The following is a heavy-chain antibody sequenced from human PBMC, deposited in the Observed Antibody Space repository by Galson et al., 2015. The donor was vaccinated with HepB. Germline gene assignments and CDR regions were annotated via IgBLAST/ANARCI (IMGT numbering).Heavy chain of an antibody. Sequence: SLRLPYAASEVTVSSTSMNWVRQAPGNGLEWVSIIYSGGETYYADSVKGRFTISRHNSKNTLYIQMNRLRPEDTAVYYCAGIGASGWYLDYWGQGTLVTVSS. CDR3: AGIGASGWYLDY. CDR2: IYSGGET. J-gene: IGHJ4*02. V-gene: IGHV3-53*04. D-gene: IGHD6-19*01. CDR1: EVTVSSTS.